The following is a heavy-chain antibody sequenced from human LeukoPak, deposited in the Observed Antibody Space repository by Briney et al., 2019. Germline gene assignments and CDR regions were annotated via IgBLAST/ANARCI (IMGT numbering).Heavy chain of an antibody. V-gene: IGHV3-9*03. CDR3: AKDISPGYSSGWYYFDY. J-gene: IGHJ4*02. CDR2: ISWNSGSL. CDR1: GFTFDDYA. D-gene: IGHD6-19*01. Sequence: GRSLRLSCAASGFTFDDYAMHWVRQAPGKGLEWVSGISWNSGSLGYADSVKGRFTISRDNAKNSLYLQMNSLRAEDMALYYCAKDISPGYSSGWYYFDYWGQGTLVTVSS.